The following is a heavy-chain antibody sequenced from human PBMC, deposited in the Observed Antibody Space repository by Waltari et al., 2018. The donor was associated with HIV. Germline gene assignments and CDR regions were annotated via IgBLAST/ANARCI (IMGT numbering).Heavy chain of an antibody. V-gene: IGHV3-9*01. D-gene: IGHD3-9*01. CDR1: GFTFDVYA. Sequence: EVQLVESGGGLVQPGRSLRLSCAASGFTFDVYAMHWVRQAPGKGLEWVSGISWNSGSIGYADSVKGRFTISRDNAKNSLYLQMNSLRAEDTALYYCAKTYYDTRGAFDIWGQGTMVTVSS. CDR2: ISWNSGSI. J-gene: IGHJ3*02. CDR3: AKTYYDTRGAFDI.